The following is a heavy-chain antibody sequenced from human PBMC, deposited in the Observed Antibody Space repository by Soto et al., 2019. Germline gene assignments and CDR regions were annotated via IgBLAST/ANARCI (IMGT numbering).Heavy chain of an antibody. CDR1: QFTFSYYA. D-gene: IGHD6-6*01. CDR2: ISGAGGST. J-gene: IGHJ2*01. Sequence: EVQLLESGGGLVQPGGSLRLSCEASQFTFSYYAMGWVRQAPGKGLEWVSLISGAGGSTNYADSVKGRFAISRDNSENTLYLQMNSRSAEDTAVYYCAKGRPPFDLWGRGTLVIVSS. CDR3: AKGRPPFDL. V-gene: IGHV3-23*01.